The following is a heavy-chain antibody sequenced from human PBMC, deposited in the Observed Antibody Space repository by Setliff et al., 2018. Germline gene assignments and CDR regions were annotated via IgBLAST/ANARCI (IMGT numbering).Heavy chain of an antibody. CDR1: GGSITSSSYY. D-gene: IGHD1-26*01. CDR3: ARHVGVRDYYYMDV. J-gene: IGHJ6*03. CDR2: MYYSGKT. Sequence: PSETLSLTCTVSGGSITSSSYYWGWIRQPPGQGLQWLGSMYYSGKTNYNPSLKSRLTISVDTSKNQISLKVSSVTAADTAVYYCARHVGVRDYYYMDVWGKGTAVTVSS. V-gene: IGHV4-39*01.